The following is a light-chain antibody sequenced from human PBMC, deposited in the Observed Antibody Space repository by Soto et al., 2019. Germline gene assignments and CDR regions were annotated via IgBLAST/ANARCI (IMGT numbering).Light chain of an antibody. CDR2: DAS. J-gene: IGKJ1*01. CDR3: QQYDNLPRT. V-gene: IGKV1-33*01. Sequence: DIQITQSPSCLSSSVGDRVTITCQASQDISNYLNWYQQKPGKAPKLLIYDASNLETGVPSRFSGSGSGTDFTFTISSLQPEDIATYYCQQYDNLPRTFGQGTKVDIK. CDR1: QDISNY.